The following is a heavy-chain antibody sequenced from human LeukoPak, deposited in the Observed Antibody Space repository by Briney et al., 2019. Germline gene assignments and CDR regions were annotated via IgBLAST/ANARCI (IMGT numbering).Heavy chain of an antibody. Sequence: PGGSLRLSCAASGFTFNNYAMSWVRQAPGKGLEWVSVISGSDTNTYYADSVKGRFTISRDDSKNTLYLQMNSLRAEDTAVYWCAKAPYDYIWRSYRQDYRHHYYYAMDVWGHGTTVTVSS. CDR3: AKAPYDYIWRSYRQDYRHHYYYAMDV. CDR1: GFTFNNYA. J-gene: IGHJ6*02. CDR2: ISGSDTNT. V-gene: IGHV3-23*01. D-gene: IGHD3-16*02.